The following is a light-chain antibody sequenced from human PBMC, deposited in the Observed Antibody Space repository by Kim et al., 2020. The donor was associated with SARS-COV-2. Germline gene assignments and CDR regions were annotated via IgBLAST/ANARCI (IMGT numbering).Light chain of an antibody. Sequence: DIQMTQSPSTLSASVGDRVTITCKASESISGWLAWYQQQPGKAPKVLIYKASILENGVPSRFSGYGSGTEFTLTISSVQPDDIGTYYCQHYSTAPYTFGQGTKLKI. J-gene: IGKJ2*01. CDR2: KAS. CDR3: QHYSTAPYT. V-gene: IGKV1-5*03. CDR1: ESISGW.